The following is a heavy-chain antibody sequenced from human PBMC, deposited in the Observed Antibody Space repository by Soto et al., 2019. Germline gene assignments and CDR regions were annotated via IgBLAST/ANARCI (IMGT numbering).Heavy chain of an antibody. V-gene: IGHV3-30*18. Sequence: HPGGSLRLSCAASGFTFSSYGMHWVRQAPGKGLEWVAVISYDGSNKYYADSVKGRFTISRDNSKNTLYLQMNSLRAEDTAVYYCAKESDRNYDFWSGYYASNWFDPWGQGTLVTVSS. CDR2: ISYDGSNK. CDR3: AKESDRNYDFWSGYYASNWFDP. J-gene: IGHJ5*02. CDR1: GFTFSSYG. D-gene: IGHD3-3*01.